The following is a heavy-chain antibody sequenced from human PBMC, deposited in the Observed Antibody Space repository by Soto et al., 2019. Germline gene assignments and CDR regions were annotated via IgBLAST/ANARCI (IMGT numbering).Heavy chain of an antibody. V-gene: IGHV1-46*01. CDR3: ARDTSPFYYDSSGYSNFDY. Sequence: VASEKVSCKASGYTFTSYYIHWVRQAPGQGLEWMGIINPTGGSTTYAQKFQGRVTMTRDTSTRTVYMELSSLRSDDTAVYYCARDTSPFYYDSSGYSNFDYWGQGTLGTVSS. J-gene: IGHJ4*02. D-gene: IGHD3-22*01. CDR1: GYTFTSYY. CDR2: INPTGGST.